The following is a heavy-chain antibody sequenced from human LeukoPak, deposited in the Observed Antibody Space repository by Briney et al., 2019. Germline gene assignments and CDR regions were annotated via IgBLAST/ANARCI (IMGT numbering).Heavy chain of an antibody. CDR1: GYTFTGYY. V-gene: IGHV1-2*02. J-gene: IGHJ4*02. CDR3: ARRFWSGYYIFDY. Sequence: ASVKVSCKASGYTFTGYYMHWVRQAPGQGLEWMGWINPNSGGTNYAQKFQGRVTMTRDTSISTAYMELSRLRSDDTAVYYCARRFWSGYYIFDYWGQGTLVTVSS. D-gene: IGHD3-3*01. CDR2: INPNSGGT.